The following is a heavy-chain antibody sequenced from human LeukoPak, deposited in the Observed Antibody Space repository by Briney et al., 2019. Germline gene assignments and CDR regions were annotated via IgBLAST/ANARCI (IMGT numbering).Heavy chain of an antibody. CDR3: AKVHEGNTMSPEY. D-gene: IGHD3-3*01. J-gene: IGHJ4*02. V-gene: IGHV3-23*01. CDR2: LGTNGDST. Sequence: GGSLRLSCAASGFTFYGYAMTWVRQAPGKGLEWVSALGTNGDSTFYADSVKGRFTISRDNSKNTLYLQMDSLTAEDTAVYYCAKVHEGNTMSPEYWGQGTLVTVSS. CDR1: GFTFYGYA.